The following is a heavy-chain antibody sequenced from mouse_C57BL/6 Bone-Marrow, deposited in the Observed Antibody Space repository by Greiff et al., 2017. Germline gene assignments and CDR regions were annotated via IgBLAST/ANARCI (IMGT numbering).Heavy chain of an antibody. CDR3: ARNPYGYFDV. J-gene: IGHJ1*03. Sequence: QVPLQQPGAELVKPGASVKLSCKASGYTFTSYWMQWVKQRPGQGLEWIGEIDPSDSYTNSNQQFKGKATLTVDTTSSTAYMQLSSLTSEDSAGYYCARNPYGYFDVWGTGTTVTVSS. V-gene: IGHV1-50*01. CDR2: IDPSDSYT. CDR1: GYTFTSYW.